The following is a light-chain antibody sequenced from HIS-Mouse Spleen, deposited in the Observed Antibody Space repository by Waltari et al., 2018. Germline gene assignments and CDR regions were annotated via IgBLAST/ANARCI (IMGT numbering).Light chain of an antibody. CDR1: ALPQQY. CDR3: YSTDSSGNHRV. CDR2: EDS. J-gene: IGLJ2*01. V-gene: IGLV3-10*01. Sequence: SYELTQPPSVSVSPGQTARITCSGDALPQQYAYWYQQTSGQAPVLVIYEDSKRPAGIPERFSGSSSGTMATLTISGAQVEDEADYYCYSTDSSGNHRVFGGGTKLTVL.